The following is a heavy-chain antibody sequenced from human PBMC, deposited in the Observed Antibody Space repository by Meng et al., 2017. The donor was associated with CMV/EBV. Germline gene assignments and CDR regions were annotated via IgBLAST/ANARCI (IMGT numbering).Heavy chain of an antibody. J-gene: IGHJ5*02. Sequence: QLRLQHWGAVLFKPSGTLSPPCSVYGGSFSGYYWSWIRQPPGKGLEWIGEINHSGSTNYNPSLKSRVTISVDTSKNQFSLKLSSVTAADTAVYYCARKRYWLLYPWFDPWGQGTLVTVSS. CDR1: GGSFSGYY. CDR3: ARKRYWLLYPWFDP. V-gene: IGHV4-34*01. CDR2: INHSGST. D-gene: IGHD3-9*01.